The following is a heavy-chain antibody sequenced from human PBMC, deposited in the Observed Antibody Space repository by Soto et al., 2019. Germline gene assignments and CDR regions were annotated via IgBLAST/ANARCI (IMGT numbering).Heavy chain of an antibody. Sequence: PGESLKISCKGSGYSFTSYWIGWVRQMPGKGLEWMGIIYPGDSDTRYSPSFQVQVTISADKSISTAYLQWSSLKASDTAMYYCARPPRYCSGGSCYKHWGQGTLVTVSS. CDR1: GYSFTSYW. D-gene: IGHD2-15*01. CDR2: IYPGDSDT. CDR3: ARPPRYCSGGSCYKH. J-gene: IGHJ4*02. V-gene: IGHV5-51*01.